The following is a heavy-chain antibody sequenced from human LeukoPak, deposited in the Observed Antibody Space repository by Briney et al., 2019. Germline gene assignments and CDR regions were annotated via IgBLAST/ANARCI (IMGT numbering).Heavy chain of an antibody. CDR1: GFTFSSYE. CDR3: ARSIFGVSGTFDY. J-gene: IGHJ4*02. D-gene: IGHD3-3*01. Sequence: PGGSLRLSCAASGFTFSSYEMNWVHQAPGKGLEWVSYISSSGSTIYYADSVKGRFTIPRDNAKKSLYLQMNSLRAEDTAVYYCARSIFGVSGTFDYWGQGTLVTVSS. CDR2: ISSSGSTI. V-gene: IGHV3-48*03.